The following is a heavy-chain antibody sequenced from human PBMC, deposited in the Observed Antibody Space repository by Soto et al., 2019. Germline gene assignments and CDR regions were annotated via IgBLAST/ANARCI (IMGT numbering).Heavy chain of an antibody. J-gene: IGHJ6*02. CDR2: ISSSSSYI. D-gene: IGHD3-16*02. V-gene: IGHV3-21*01. CDR3: ARDAPLVVVGGMDV. CDR1: GFTFSSYS. Sequence: EVQLVESGGGLVKPGGSLRLSCAASGFTFSSYSMNWVRQAPGKGLEWVSSISSSSSYIYYADSVKGRFTISRDNAKNSLYLQMNSLRAEDTAVYYCARDAPLVVVGGMDVWGQGTTVTVSS.